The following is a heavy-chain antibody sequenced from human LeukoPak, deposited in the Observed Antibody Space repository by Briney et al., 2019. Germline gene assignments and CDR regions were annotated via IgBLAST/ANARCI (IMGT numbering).Heavy chain of an antibody. CDR3: ARHGEDWGSELDY. J-gene: IGHJ4*02. D-gene: IGHD7-27*01. CDR1: GYIFTNSW. Sequence: GESLKISCKGSGYIFTNSWIGWVRQMPGKGLEWMGIIYPGDSDTRYSPSFQGQVAISADKSISTAYLQWSSLKASDTAMYYCARHGEDWGSELDYWGQGTLVTVSS. CDR2: IYPGDSDT. V-gene: IGHV5-51*01.